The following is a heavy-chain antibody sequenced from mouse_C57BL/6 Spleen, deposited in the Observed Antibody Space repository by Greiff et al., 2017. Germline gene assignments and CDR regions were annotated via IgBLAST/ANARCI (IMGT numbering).Heavy chain of an antibody. CDR2: IWSGGST. V-gene: IGHV2-2*01. CDR3: ARWLLQEAMDY. CDR1: GFSLTSYG. Sequence: VQLQQSGPGLVQPSPCLSITCTVSGFSLTSYGVHWVRQSPGKGLEWLGVIWSGGSTDNNAAFISRLSISKDNSKSKVFFKMNSLQAEDTAVYYCARWLLQEAMDYWGQGTSVTVSS. J-gene: IGHJ4*01. D-gene: IGHD2-3*01.